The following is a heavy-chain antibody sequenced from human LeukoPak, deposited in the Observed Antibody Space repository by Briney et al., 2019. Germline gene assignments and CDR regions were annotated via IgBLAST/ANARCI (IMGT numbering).Heavy chain of an antibody. V-gene: IGHV4-59*01. D-gene: IGHD6-19*01. CDR2: IYYSGST. Sequence: SETLSLTCTVSGGSISSYYWSWIRQPPGKGLEWVGYIYYSGSTNYNPSLKGRFTISVDTSKNQFSLKLSTVTAADTAVYYCARVFGYSRGWYRGNAFDIWRQGTMLSVSS. CDR3: ARVFGYSRGWYRGNAFDI. J-gene: IGHJ3*02. CDR1: GGSISSYY.